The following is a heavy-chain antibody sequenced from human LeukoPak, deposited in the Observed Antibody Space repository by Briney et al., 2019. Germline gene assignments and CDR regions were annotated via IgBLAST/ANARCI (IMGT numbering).Heavy chain of an antibody. CDR3: AREEYYHDSVGKRYYFDY. CDR1: SGSITNYY. V-gene: IGHV4-4*07. J-gene: IGHJ4*02. CDR2: IYASGST. D-gene: IGHD3-22*01. Sequence: SETLSLTCTVSSGSITNYYWSWIRQPAGKGLEWIGRIYASGSTNYNPSLKSRVTMSVDTSKNLFSLKLKYVTAADTATYYCAREEYYHDSVGKRYYFDYWGQGTLVTVSS.